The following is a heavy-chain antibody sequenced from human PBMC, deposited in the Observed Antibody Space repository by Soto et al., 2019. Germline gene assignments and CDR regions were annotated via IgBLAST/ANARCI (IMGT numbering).Heavy chain of an antibody. CDR2: IYPADSDT. CDR3: ARHAMQGSYYYGMDV. Sequence: GESLKISCNGSEYIFKSFWIGWVRQMPGKGLEWMGIIYPADSDTRHSPSFQGQVTISADESISTAYLQWSSLKASDTAMYYCARHAMQGSYYYGMDVWGQGTTVTVS. V-gene: IGHV5-51*01. J-gene: IGHJ6*02. CDR1: EYIFKSFW.